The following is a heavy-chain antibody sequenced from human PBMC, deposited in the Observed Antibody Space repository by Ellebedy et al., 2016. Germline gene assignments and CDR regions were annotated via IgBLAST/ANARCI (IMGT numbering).Heavy chain of an antibody. J-gene: IGHJ4*02. D-gene: IGHD4-17*01. CDR1: GYTFSSYG. V-gene: IGHV1-18*01. CDR3: ARVDGDYGVDY. Sequence: ASVKVSXKASGYTFSSYGISWVRQAPGQGLEWMGWINADTGNTNYAQKLQGRVTMTTDTSTSTAYMELRSLRSDDTAVYYCARVDGDYGVDYWGQGTLVTVSS. CDR2: INADTGNT.